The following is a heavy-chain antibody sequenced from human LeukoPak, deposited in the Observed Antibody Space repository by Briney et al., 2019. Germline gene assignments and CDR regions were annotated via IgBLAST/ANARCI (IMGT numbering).Heavy chain of an antibody. J-gene: IGHJ4*02. CDR2: VYPGGSET. CDR3: ATTSRYFDH. V-gene: IGHV5-51*01. CDR1: GYSFTSYW. Sequence: GESLKISCRGSGYSFTSYWIGWLRQMPGKDLEWMGVVYPGGSETRYNPSFQGQVTISADKSINTAYLQWTSLKASDTAIYYCATTSRYFDHWGQGTLVTVSS. D-gene: IGHD6-6*01.